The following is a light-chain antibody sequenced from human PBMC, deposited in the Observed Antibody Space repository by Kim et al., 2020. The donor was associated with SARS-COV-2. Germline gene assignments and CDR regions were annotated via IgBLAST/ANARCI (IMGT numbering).Light chain of an antibody. J-gene: IGLJ2*01. CDR1: SSNIGSNT. CDR2: SNN. Sequence: ELTQPPSASGTPGQRVTISCSGSSSNIGSNTVNWYQQLPGTAPKLLIYSNNQRPSGVPDRFSGSKFGTSASLAISGLQSEDEADYYCAAWDDSLNGPVFGGGTQLTVL. CDR3: AAWDDSLNGPV. V-gene: IGLV1-44*01.